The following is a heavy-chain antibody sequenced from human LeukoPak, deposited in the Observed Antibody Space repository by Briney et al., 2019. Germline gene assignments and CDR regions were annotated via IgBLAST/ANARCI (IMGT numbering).Heavy chain of an antibody. J-gene: IGHJ4*02. CDR3: ARDESPAAGFDY. Sequence: SVKVSCKASGGTFSSYAISWVRQAPGQGLEWMGGIIPIFGTANYAQKFQGRVTITADESTSTAYMELSSLRSEDTAVYYCARDESPAAGFDYWGQGTLVTVSS. CDR2: IIPIFGTA. V-gene: IGHV1-69*01. D-gene: IGHD6-13*01. CDR1: GGTFSSYA.